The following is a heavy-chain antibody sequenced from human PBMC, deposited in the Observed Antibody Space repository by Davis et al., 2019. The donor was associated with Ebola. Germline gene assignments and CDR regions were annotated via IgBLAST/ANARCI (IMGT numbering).Heavy chain of an antibody. J-gene: IGHJ3*02. CDR3: ATLRRTITGMDDGFDI. D-gene: IGHD2-8*02. CDR2: IFTGDSDT. Sequence: GGSLRLSCKGSDNTFTNYWIGWVRQMPGKGLEWMGIIFTGDSDTRYSPSFRGQVTIPADAPFKPAFLHWSSLKASDTAMYYCATLRRTITGMDDGFDIWGQGTMVTVSS. CDR1: DNTFTNYW. V-gene: IGHV5-51*04.